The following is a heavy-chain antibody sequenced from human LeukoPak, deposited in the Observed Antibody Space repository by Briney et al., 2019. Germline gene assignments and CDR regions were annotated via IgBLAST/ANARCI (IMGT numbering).Heavy chain of an antibody. CDR1: GYTFTSYY. V-gene: IGHV1-46*01. Sequence: ASVKVSCKASGYTFTSYYMHWVRQAPGQGLEWMGIINPSGGSTSYAQKFQGRVTMTRDMSTSTVYMELRSLRSDDTAVYYCARDAVAGPDYWGQGTLVTVSS. CDR2: INPSGGST. D-gene: IGHD6-19*01. J-gene: IGHJ4*02. CDR3: ARDAVAGPDY.